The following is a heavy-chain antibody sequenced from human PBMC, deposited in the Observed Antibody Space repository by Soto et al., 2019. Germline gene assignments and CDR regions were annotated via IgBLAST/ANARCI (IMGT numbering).Heavy chain of an antibody. CDR2: ISGSGGST. Sequence: EVQLLESGGGLVQPGGSLRLSCAASGFTFSSYAMSWVCQAPGKGLEWVSAISGSGGSTYYADSVKGRFTISRDNSKNTLYLQMNSLRAEDTAVYYCAKAHGAPLHDFWTLDYWGQGTLVTVSS. V-gene: IGHV3-23*01. D-gene: IGHD3-3*01. CDR1: GFTFSSYA. CDR3: AKAHGAPLHDFWTLDY. J-gene: IGHJ4*02.